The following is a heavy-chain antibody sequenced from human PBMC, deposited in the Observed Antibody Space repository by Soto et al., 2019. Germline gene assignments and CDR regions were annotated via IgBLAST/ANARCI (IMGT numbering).Heavy chain of an antibody. CDR3: ARTYSRFLGPRYFAMDV. J-gene: IGHJ6*02. CDR2: VSFHGTDK. Sequence: PGGSLRLSCAASGFTFSSYGMHWVRQAPGKGLEWVAVVSFHGTDKYYADFVKGRFTISRDNSKNTLYLHMNSLRPEDTAVYYCARTYSRFLGPRYFAMDVWGQGTTVTVSS. D-gene: IGHD3-3*01. CDR1: GFTFSSYG. V-gene: IGHV3-30*03.